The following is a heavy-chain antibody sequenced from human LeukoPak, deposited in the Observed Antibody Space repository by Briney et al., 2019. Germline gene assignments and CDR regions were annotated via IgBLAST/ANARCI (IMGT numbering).Heavy chain of an antibody. J-gene: IGHJ4*02. D-gene: IGHD2-8*02. CDR3: AKDCPLSRDRVLRRCLDY. Sequence: PGGSLRLSCAASGFTFSSYWMSWVRQAPGKGLEWVANIKQDGSEKYYVDSVKGRFTISRDNAKNSLYLQMNSLRAEDTAVYYCAKDCPLSRDRVLRRCLDYWGQGTLVTVSS. CDR1: GFTFSSYW. CDR2: IKQDGSEK. V-gene: IGHV3-7*01.